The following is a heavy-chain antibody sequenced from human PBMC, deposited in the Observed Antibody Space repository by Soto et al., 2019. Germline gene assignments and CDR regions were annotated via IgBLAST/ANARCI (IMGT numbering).Heavy chain of an antibody. Sequence: GGSLRLSCAASGFTVSSNYMSWVRQAPGKGLEWVSVIYSGGSTYYADSVKGRFTISRHNSKNTLYLQMNSLRAEDTAVYYCARGYCSGGSCYGDAFDIWGQGTMVTVSS. CDR2: IYSGGST. V-gene: IGHV3-53*04. D-gene: IGHD2-15*01. CDR1: GFTVSSNY. CDR3: ARGYCSGGSCYGDAFDI. J-gene: IGHJ3*02.